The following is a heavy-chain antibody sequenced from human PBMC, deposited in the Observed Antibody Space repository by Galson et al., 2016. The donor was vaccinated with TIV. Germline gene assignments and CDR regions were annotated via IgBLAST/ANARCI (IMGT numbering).Heavy chain of an antibody. CDR2: IYSGGST. D-gene: IGHD2-21*01. Sequence: SLRLSCAASGFTVSGNYMTWVRQAPGKGLEWVSLIYSGGSTTYADSVKGRSTISRDNFKNTVYLQMNSLRADDTAVYYCARDRRHCGNECYLYYYYGMDVWGQGTTVTVSS. CDR3: ARDRRHCGNECYLYYYYGMDV. V-gene: IGHV3-66*02. J-gene: IGHJ6*02. CDR1: GFTVSGNY.